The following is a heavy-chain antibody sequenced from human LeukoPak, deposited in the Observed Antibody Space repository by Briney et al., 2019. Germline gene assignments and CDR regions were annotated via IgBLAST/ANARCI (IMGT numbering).Heavy chain of an antibody. CDR2: ISAYNGNT. CDR1: GGTFSSYA. D-gene: IGHD6-6*01. Sequence: ASVKVSCKASGGTFSSYAISWVRQAPGQGLEWMGWISAYNGNTNYAQKLQGRVTMTTDTSTSTAYMELRSLRSDDTAVYYCARDTYNSYYYYYYMDVWGKGTTVTVSS. V-gene: IGHV1-18*01. J-gene: IGHJ6*03. CDR3: ARDTYNSYYYYYYMDV.